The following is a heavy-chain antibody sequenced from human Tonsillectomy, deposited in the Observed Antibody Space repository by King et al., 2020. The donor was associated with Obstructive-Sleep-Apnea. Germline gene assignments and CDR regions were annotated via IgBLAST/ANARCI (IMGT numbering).Heavy chain of an antibody. Sequence: VQLQESGPGLVKPSETLSLTCTVSGGSISSYYWSWIRQPPGKGLEWIGYIYYSGSKNYNPSLKSRVTISVDTSKNQFSLKLSAVTAADTAVYYCARDLITGTSYFDYWGQGTLVTVSS. D-gene: IGHD1/OR15-1a*01. CDR1: GGSISSYY. V-gene: IGHV4-59*01. J-gene: IGHJ4*02. CDR2: IYYSGSK. CDR3: ARDLITGTSYFDY.